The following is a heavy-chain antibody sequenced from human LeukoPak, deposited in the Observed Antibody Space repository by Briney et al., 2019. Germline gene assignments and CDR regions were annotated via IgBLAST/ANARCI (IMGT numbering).Heavy chain of an antibody. Sequence: ASVKVSCKASGYTVTSYGISWVRQAPGQGREWRGWISAYNGNTNYAKKLQCRVTITTETSTSTAYMALRGLRSVDTAVYYCAREHLVNTQGNDYWGQGTLVTVSS. CDR3: AREHLVNTQGNDY. D-gene: IGHD4-17*01. V-gene: IGHV1-18*01. CDR1: GYTVTSYG. CDR2: ISAYNGNT. J-gene: IGHJ4*02.